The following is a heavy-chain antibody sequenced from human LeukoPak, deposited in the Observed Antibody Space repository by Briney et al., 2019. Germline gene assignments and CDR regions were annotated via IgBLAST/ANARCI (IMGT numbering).Heavy chain of an antibody. CDR2: ISGSGGRT. CDR3: LTIVETPIDAFDI. D-gene: IGHD4-23*01. J-gene: IGHJ3*02. V-gene: IGHV3-23*01. CDR1: GFTFSSYA. Sequence: GGSLRLSCAASGFTFSSYAMSWVRQAPGKGLEWVSIISGSGGRTYYADSVKGRFTISIDDAKETLFLQMNSLTAEDTAAYYCLTIVETPIDAFDIWGQGAMVTVSS.